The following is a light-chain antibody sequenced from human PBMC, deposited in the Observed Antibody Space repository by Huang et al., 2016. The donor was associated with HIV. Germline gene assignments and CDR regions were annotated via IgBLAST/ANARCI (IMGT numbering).Light chain of an antibody. CDR3: QQSHTTPWT. CDR1: HNINTN. J-gene: IGKJ1*01. Sequence: DIQMTQSPSSLSASVGDTVIMTCRASHNINTNLNWYQQRPGEAPKLLVVIAAYLASGVPSRFSGSGSGTDFTLTITGLQPEDLATYFCQQSHTTPWTFGQGSRVEIK. CDR2: IAA. V-gene: IGKV1-39*01.